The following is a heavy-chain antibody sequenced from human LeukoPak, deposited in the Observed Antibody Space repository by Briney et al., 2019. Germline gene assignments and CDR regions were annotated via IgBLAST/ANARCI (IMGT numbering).Heavy chain of an antibody. CDR3: TRDALRGSGLFSGDAFDI. V-gene: IGHV3-49*04. CDR1: RFTFGDYA. D-gene: IGHD5-12*01. Sequence: GGSLRLSCTTSRFTFGDYAMSWVRQAPGKGLEWLGFVRSKTYGGTTEYAASVKGRFTISRDDSKSIAYLQINSLITEDTAMYYCTRDALRGSGLFSGDAFDIWGQGTVVTVSS. CDR2: VRSKTYGGTT. J-gene: IGHJ3*02.